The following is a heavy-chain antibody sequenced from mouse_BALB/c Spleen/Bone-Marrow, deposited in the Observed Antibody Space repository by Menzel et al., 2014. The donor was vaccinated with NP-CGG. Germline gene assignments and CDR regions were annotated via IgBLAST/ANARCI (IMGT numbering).Heavy chain of an antibody. J-gene: IGHJ3*01. CDR3: ASYYYGSSGFAY. D-gene: IGHD1-1*01. Sequence: EVQLQQSGAELVKPGASVKLSCTASGFNIKDTYMHWVKQRPEQGLEWIGRIDPANGNTKYDPKFQGKATITADTSSNXAYLQLSSLTSEDTAVYYCASYYYGSSGFAYWGQGTLVTVSA. V-gene: IGHV14-3*02. CDR1: GFNIKDTY. CDR2: IDPANGNT.